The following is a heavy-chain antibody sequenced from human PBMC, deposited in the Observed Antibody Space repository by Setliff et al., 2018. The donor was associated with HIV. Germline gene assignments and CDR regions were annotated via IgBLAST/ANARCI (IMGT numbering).Heavy chain of an antibody. D-gene: IGHD2-2*01. Sequence: ASVKVSCKPSGYTFTTYGLSWVRQATGQGLEWMGWMNPNSGNTGYAQKFQGRVTITADESTSTADMELSSLRSDDTAVYYCARGGVCTSTSCGGNYYYGMDVWGQGTTVTVSS. CDR3: ARGGVCTSTSCGGNYYYGMDV. CDR1: GYTFTTYG. CDR2: MNPNSGNT. V-gene: IGHV1-8*03. J-gene: IGHJ6*02.